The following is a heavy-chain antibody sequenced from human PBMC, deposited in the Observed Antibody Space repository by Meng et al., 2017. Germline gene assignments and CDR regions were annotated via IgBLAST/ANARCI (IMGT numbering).Heavy chain of an antibody. CDR2: INPNSGGT. CDR3: ARGPRYSSSWPRGGKIDY. CDR1: GYTFTGYY. V-gene: IGHV1-2*02. Sequence: ASVKVSCKASGYTFTGYYMHWVRQAPGQGLEWMGWINPNSGGTNYAQKFQGRVTMTRDTSISTAYMELSRLRSDDTAVYYCARGPRYSSSWPRGGKIDYWGQGTLVTVSS. J-gene: IGHJ4*02. D-gene: IGHD6-13*01.